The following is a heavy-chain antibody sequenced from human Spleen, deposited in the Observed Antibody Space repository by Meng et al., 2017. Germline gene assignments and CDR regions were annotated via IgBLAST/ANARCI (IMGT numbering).Heavy chain of an antibody. CDR1: GGSISTSGSY. V-gene: IGHV4-39*01. D-gene: IGHD6-19*01. Sequence: QPQLTESGPGLVKPSEALSLTCSVSGGSISTSGSYWGLIRPPPGKGLDWIGGIGHRGITYYPPSLKSRVTVSIDTSKSQFSLKLTSVTAADTAVYYCVRSSGWVRPGFDPWGQGTLVTVSS. CDR3: VRSSGWVRPGFDP. CDR2: IGHRGIT. J-gene: IGHJ5*02.